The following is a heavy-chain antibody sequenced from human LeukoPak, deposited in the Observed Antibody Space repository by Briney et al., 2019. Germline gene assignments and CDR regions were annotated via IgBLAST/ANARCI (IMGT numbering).Heavy chain of an antibody. Sequence: ASVKVSCKASGYTFTSYGISWVRQAPGQGLEWMGWISAYNGKTNYAQKLQGRVTMTTDTSTSTDYMWLRSLRSEDTAVYYCAREVGIVVVPAATGYYYFYGMDVWGQGTTVTVSS. V-gene: IGHV1-18*01. D-gene: IGHD2-2*01. J-gene: IGHJ6*02. CDR3: AREVGIVVVPAATGYYYFYGMDV. CDR1: GYTFTSYG. CDR2: ISAYNGKT.